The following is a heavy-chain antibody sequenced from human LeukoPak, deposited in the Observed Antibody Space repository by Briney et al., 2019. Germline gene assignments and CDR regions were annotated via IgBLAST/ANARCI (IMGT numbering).Heavy chain of an antibody. J-gene: IGHJ3*01. CDR3: ARAKIAAAGTGAFDV. D-gene: IGHD6-13*01. CDR2: FSATDGSA. Sequence: GGSLRLSCAASGLTFSSYAMTWVRQAPGRGLEWVSAFSATDGSAQYAESVEGRFTISRDNSKNTLFLQMNSLGAEDTAVYYCARAKIAAAGTGAFDVWGQGTLVTVSS. V-gene: IGHV3-23*01. CDR1: GLTFSSYA.